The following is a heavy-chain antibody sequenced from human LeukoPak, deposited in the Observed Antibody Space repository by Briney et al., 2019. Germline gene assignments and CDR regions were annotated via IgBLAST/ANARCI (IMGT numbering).Heavy chain of an antibody. Sequence: SETLSLTCTVSGGSISSYYWSWIRQPPGKGLEWIGYIYYSGSTNYNPSLKSRVTISVDTSKNQFSLKLSSVTAADTAVYYCARDTYYYDSSGYYYWYMDVWGKGTTVTVSS. J-gene: IGHJ6*03. CDR1: GGSISSYY. D-gene: IGHD3-22*01. V-gene: IGHV4-59*01. CDR3: ARDTYYYDSSGYYYWYMDV. CDR2: IYYSGST.